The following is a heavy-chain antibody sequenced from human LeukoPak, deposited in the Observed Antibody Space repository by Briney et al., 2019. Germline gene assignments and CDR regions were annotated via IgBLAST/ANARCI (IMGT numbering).Heavy chain of an antibody. J-gene: IGHJ6*03. V-gene: IGHV4-39*01. CDR3: ARRVGPNYYYYYMDV. Sequence: SETLSLTCTVSGGSISSSSYYRGWIRQPPGKGLEWIGSIYYSGSTYYNPSLKSRVTISVDTSKNQFPLKLSSVTAADTAVYYCARRVGPNYYYYYMDVWGKGTTVTVSS. D-gene: IGHD1-26*01. CDR1: GGSISSSSYY. CDR2: IYYSGST.